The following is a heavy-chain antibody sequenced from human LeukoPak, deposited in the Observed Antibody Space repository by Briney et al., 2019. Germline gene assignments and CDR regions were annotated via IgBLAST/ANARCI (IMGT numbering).Heavy chain of an antibody. CDR2: ISSSSSYT. D-gene: IGHD2-2*01. J-gene: IGHJ6*04. V-gene: IGHV3-11*06. Sequence: GGSLGLSCAASGFTFSDYYMSWIRQAPGKGLEWVSYISSSSSYTNYADSVKGRFTISRDNAKNSLYLQMNSLRAEDTAVYYCARDRLEYCSSTSCYVGGSYYYYYGMDVWGKGTTVTVSS. CDR3: ARDRLEYCSSTSCYVGGSYYYYYGMDV. CDR1: GFTFSDYY.